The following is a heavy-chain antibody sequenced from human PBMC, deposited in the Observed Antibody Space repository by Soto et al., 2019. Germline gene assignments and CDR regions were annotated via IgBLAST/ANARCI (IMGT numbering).Heavy chain of an antibody. D-gene: IGHD6-13*01. CDR1: GGSISTSNW. CDR3: ARARATIAAAAIFDC. V-gene: IGHV4-4*02. Sequence: SETLSLTCAVSGGSISTSNWWSWVRQPPGKGLEWIGEVYRTGSTNYNPSLESRLTISVDKSKNQFSLKLTSVTAADTAVYYCARARATIAAAAIFDCWGQGTLVT. CDR2: VYRTGST. J-gene: IGHJ4*02.